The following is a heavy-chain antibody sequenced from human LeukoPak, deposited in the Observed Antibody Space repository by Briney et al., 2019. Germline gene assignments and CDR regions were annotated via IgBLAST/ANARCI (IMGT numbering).Heavy chain of an antibody. CDR2: IYYSGST. D-gene: IGHD6-13*01. CDR3: ARGSGSSWYYYYYYMDV. V-gene: IGHV4-59*01. CDR1: GCSISSYY. J-gene: IGHJ6*03. Sequence: SETLSLACTVSGCSISSYYWSWIRQPPGKGLEWIGYIYYSGSTNYNPSLKSRVTISVDTSKNQFSLKLSSVTAADTAVYYCARGSGSSWYYYYYYMDVWGKGTTVTVSS.